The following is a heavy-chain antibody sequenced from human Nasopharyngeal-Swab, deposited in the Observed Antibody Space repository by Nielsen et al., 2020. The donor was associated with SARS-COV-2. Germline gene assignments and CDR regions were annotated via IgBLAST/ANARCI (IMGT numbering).Heavy chain of an antibody. CDR3: AKENYIAAAGFDY. J-gene: IGHJ4*02. V-gene: IGHV3-23*01. D-gene: IGHD6-13*01. CDR1: GFTFSSYA. CDR2: ISGSGGST. Sequence: GESLKISCAASGFTFSSYAMSWVRQAQGKGLEWVSAISGSGGSTYYADSVKGRFTISRDNSKNTLYLQMNSLRAEDTAVYYCAKENYIAAAGFDYWGQGTLVTVSS.